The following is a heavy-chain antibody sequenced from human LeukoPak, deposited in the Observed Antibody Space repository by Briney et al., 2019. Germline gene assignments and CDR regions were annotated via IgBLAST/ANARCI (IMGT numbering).Heavy chain of an antibody. D-gene: IGHD5-12*01. J-gene: IGHJ4*02. V-gene: IGHV3-30-3*01. CDR1: GFTFSSYA. CDR3: ARTNSGYDYLDY. Sequence: GRSLRLSCAASGFTFSSYAVHWVRQAPGKGLEWVAVISYDGSNKYYADSVKGRFTISRDNSKNTLYLQMNSLRAEDTAVYYCARTNSGYDYLDYWGQGTLVTVSS. CDR2: ISYDGSNK.